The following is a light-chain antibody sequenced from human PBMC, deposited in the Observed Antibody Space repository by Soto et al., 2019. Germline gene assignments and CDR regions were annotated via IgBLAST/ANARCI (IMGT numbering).Light chain of an antibody. CDR3: SSYTSSSTYV. Sequence: QSALTQPASVSGSPGQSIAISCTGTISDVGGYNYVSWYQHHPGRAPTVMIYDVSNRPSGVSDRFSGSKSGNTASLTNSGLKADDEADYYCSSYTSSSTYVFGTGTKLTVL. CDR1: ISDVGGYNY. V-gene: IGLV2-14*03. CDR2: DVS. J-gene: IGLJ1*01.